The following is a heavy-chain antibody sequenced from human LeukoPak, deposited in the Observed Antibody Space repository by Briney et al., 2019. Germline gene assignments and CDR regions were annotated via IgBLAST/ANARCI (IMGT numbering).Heavy chain of an antibody. V-gene: IGHV3-23*01. D-gene: IGHD2-2*01. Sequence: GGSLRLSCAASGFTFSNYAMSWVRQAPGKGLEWVSAISGSGGSTYYADSVKGRFTISRDNSKNTLYLQMNSLRAEDTAVYYCARDTRPAAPYYYYYGMDVWGQGTTVTVSS. J-gene: IGHJ6*02. CDR3: ARDTRPAAPYYYYYGMDV. CDR2: ISGSGGST. CDR1: GFTFSNYA.